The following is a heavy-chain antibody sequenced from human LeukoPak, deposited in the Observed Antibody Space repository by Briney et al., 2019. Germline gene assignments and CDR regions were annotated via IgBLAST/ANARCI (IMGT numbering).Heavy chain of an antibody. CDR2: IYSSGDA. J-gene: IGHJ4*02. D-gene: IGHD3-10*01. CDR1: GXTVSSKY. CDR3: ATGYYFGSGSYGYLDY. V-gene: IGHV3-53*01. Sequence: GGSLRLSCAASGXTVSSKYMSWVRQTPGKGLQWVALIYSSGDAYTADSVKGRFTISRDDSENTLYLQMDSLRAEDTAVYYCATGYYFGSGSYGYLDYWGQGTLVTVSS.